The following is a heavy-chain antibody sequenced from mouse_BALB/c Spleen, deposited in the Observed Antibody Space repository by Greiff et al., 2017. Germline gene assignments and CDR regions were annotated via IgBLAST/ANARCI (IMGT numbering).Heavy chain of an antibody. CDR3: NARYGMGAMDY. CDR1: GFNIKDYY. V-gene: IGHV14-4*02. CDR2: IDPENGDT. J-gene: IGHJ4*01. D-gene: IGHD2-10*02. Sequence: EVQLQQSGAELVRSGASVKLSCTASGFNIKDYYMHWVKQRPEQGLEWIGWIDPENGDTEYAPKFQGKATMTADTSSNTAYLQLSSLTSEDTAVYYCNARYGMGAMDYWGQGTSVTVSA.